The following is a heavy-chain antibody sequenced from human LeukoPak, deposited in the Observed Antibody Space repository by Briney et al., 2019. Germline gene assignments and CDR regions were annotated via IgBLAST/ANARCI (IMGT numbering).Heavy chain of an antibody. Sequence: SETLSLTCTVSGGSISSSSYYWGWIRQPPGKGLEWIGSVYYSGNTYYNPSLKGRVTISVDTSKNQFSLKLSSVTAADTAVYYCARGLSLGSYYVGYWGQGTLVTVSS. V-gene: IGHV4-39*07. CDR3: ARGLSLGSYYVGY. CDR2: VYYSGNT. J-gene: IGHJ4*02. D-gene: IGHD1-26*01. CDR1: GGSISSSSYY.